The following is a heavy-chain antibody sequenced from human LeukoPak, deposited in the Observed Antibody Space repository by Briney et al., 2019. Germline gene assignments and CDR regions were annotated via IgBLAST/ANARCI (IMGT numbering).Heavy chain of an antibody. CDR2: IYYSGST. CDR3: ARGGGPRSLQLWFDP. CDR1: GGSISSYY. D-gene: IGHD1-1*01. V-gene: IGHV4-39*07. Sequence: SETLSLTCTVSGGSISSYYWGWIRQPPGKGLEWIGSIYYSGSTYYNPSLKSRVTISVDTSKNQFSLKLSSVTAADTAVYYCARGGGPRSLQLWFDPWGQGTLVTVSS. J-gene: IGHJ5*02.